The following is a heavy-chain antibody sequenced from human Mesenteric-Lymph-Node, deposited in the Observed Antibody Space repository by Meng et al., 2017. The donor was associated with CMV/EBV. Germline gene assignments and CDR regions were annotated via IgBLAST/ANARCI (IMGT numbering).Heavy chain of an antibody. V-gene: IGHV1-18*01. J-gene: IGHJ4*02. Sequence: ASVKVSCKASGYTFTSYGISWVRQAPGQGLEWMGWISAYNGNTNYAQKLQGRVTMTTDTSTSTAYMELSSLRSDDTAVYYCATPITHYPSWRGYPPFDYWGQGTLVTVSS. CDR1: GYTFTSYG. CDR2: ISAYNGNT. CDR3: ATPITHYPSWRGYPPFDY. D-gene: IGHD5-12*01.